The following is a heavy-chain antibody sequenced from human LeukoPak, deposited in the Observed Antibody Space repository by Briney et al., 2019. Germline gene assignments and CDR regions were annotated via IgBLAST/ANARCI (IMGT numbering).Heavy chain of an antibody. Sequence: PGGSLRLSCVASGFTFSNYAMNWVRQAPGKGLEWVSGVSGGDSSTYYADSVKGRFTISRDNSKNMLYLQMNSLRAEDTAVYYCAKDLYTSRYACCFDYWGQGTLVTVSS. V-gene: IGHV3-23*01. CDR3: AKDLYTSRYACCFDY. J-gene: IGHJ4*02. D-gene: IGHD6-13*01. CDR1: GFTFSNYA. CDR2: VSGGDSST.